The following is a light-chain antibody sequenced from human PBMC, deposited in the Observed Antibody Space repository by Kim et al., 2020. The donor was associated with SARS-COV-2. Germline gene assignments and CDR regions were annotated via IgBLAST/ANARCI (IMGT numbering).Light chain of an antibody. CDR1: SSDVGSYNL. CDR3: CSYAGSSTDV. CDR2: EVG. J-gene: IGLJ1*01. Sequence: GQSISISGPGTSSDVGSYNLDSWYQQQPGKAPTLMIYEVGKRPSGVSNRFSGSKSGNTASLTISGLQAEDEADDYCCSYAGSSTDVVGTGTKVTVL. V-gene: IGLV2-23*02.